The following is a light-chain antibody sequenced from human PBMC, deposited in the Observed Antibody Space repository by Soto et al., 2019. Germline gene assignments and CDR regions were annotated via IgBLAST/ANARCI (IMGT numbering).Light chain of an antibody. CDR1: QSVSSN. Sequence: IVMTQSPAPLSVSPGERATLSCRASQSVSSNLAWYQQKPGQAPRLLIYGASTRATGIPARFSGSGYGTEFTLTISSLQSEDFAVYYCQQYNNWPPATCGEGTKVEIK. V-gene: IGKV3-15*01. CDR2: GAS. J-gene: IGKJ1*01. CDR3: QQYNNWPPAT.